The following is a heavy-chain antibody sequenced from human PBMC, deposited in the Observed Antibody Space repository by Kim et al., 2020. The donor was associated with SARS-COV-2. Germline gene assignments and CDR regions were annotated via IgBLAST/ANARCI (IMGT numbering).Heavy chain of an antibody. CDR2: IYSGGST. CDR1: GFTVSSNY. D-gene: IGHD2-15*01. J-gene: IGHJ4*02. V-gene: IGHV3-53*01. Sequence: GGSLRLSCAASGFTVSSNYMSWVRQAPGKGLEWVSVIYSGGSTYYADSVKGRFTISRDNSKNTLYLQMNSLRAEDTAVYYCARDNCSGGSCYSPSFDYWGQGTLVTVSS. CDR3: ARDNCSGGSCYSPSFDY.